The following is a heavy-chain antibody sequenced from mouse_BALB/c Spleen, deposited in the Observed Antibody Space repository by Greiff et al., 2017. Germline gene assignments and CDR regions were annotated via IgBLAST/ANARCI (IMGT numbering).Heavy chain of an antibody. J-gene: IGHJ2*01. CDR1: GFSLTSYG. Sequence: QVQLKESGPGLVAPSQSLSITCTVSGFSLTSYGVHWVRQPPGKGLEWLGVIWAGGSTNYNSALMSRLSISKDNSKSQVFLKMNSLQTDDTAMYYCARGPYGSRGYFDYWGQGTTLTVSS. CDR2: IWAGGST. D-gene: IGHD1-1*01. V-gene: IGHV2-9*02. CDR3: ARGPYGSRGYFDY.